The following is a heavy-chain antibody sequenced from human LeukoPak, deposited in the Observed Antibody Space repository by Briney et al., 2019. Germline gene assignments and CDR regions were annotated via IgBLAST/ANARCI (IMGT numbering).Heavy chain of an antibody. CDR1: GFTFSSHS. V-gene: IGHV3-48*01. CDR3: ARVGLLHYPMDY. Sequence: GGSLRLSRAASGFTFSSHSMNWVRQAPGTGLEWLSYITSSSTTIYYADSVKGRFTTSRDNAKNSLYLQMNSLRAEDTAVYYCARVGLLHYPMDYWGRGTLLTVSS. D-gene: IGHD1-26*01. CDR2: ITSSSTTI. J-gene: IGHJ4*02.